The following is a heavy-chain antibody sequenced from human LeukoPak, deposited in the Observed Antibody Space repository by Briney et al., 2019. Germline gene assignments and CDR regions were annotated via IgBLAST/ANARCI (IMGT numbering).Heavy chain of an antibody. Sequence: ASVKVSCKASGYTFTSYAMNWVRQAPGQGLEWMGWINTNTGNPTYAQGFTGRFVFSLDTSVSTAYLQISSLKAEDTAVYYCARLDVDTDTLGGDYWGQGTLVTVSS. CDR1: GYTFTSYA. J-gene: IGHJ4*02. CDR2: INTNTGNP. CDR3: ARLDVDTDTLGGDY. D-gene: IGHD5-18*01. V-gene: IGHV7-4-1*02.